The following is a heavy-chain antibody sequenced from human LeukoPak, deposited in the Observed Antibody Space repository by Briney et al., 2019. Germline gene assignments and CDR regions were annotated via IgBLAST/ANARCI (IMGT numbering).Heavy chain of an antibody. CDR3: AKGAKSGSYYPFDY. J-gene: IGHJ4*02. Sequence: GGSLRLSCAASGFTFSDYYMSWIRQAPGKGLEWVSGISWNSGSIGYADSVKGRFTISRDNAKNSLYLQMNSLRAEDTALYYCAKGAKSGSYYPFDYWGQGTLVTVSS. D-gene: IGHD1-26*01. CDR1: GFTFSDYY. V-gene: IGHV3-9*01. CDR2: ISWNSGSI.